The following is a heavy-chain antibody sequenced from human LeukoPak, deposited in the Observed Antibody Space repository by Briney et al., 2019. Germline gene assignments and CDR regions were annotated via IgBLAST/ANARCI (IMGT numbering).Heavy chain of an antibody. D-gene: IGHD2-15*01. J-gene: IGHJ4*02. V-gene: IGHV3-33*01. Sequence: GGSLRLSCAASGFTFSSYGMHWVRQVPGKGLEWVAVIWYDESNKYYADSVKGRLTISRDNSKNTLHLQMNSLRVEDTAVYYCARGPDCSGGGCYFDGDGYYFDYWGQGTLVTVSS. CDR2: IWYDESNK. CDR3: ARGPDCSGGGCYFDGDGYYFDY. CDR1: GFTFSSYG.